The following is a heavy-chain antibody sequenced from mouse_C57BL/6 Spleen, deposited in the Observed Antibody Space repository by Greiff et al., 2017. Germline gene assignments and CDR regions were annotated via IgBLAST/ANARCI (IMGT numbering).Heavy chain of an antibody. CDR1: GFSLSTFGLG. Sequence: ESGPGILQPSQTLSLTCSFSGFSLSTFGLGVGWIRQPSGKGLEWLAHIWWDDDKYYNPALKSRHTISKATSKNQVFLKIANVDTADTATYYCARIGGYSNYEAWFAYWGQGTLVTVSA. CDR3: ARIGGYSNYEAWFAY. CDR2: IWWDDDK. V-gene: IGHV8-8*01. J-gene: IGHJ3*01. D-gene: IGHD2-5*01.